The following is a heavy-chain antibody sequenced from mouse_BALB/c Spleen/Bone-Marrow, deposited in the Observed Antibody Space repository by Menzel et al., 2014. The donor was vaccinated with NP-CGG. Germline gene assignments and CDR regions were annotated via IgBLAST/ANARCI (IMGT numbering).Heavy chain of an antibody. D-gene: IGHD1-2*01. J-gene: IGHJ2*01. CDR2: IYPYNGVT. Sequence: EVQLQQSGPELVKPGASVKISCKASGYTFTDYNMHWVKQSHGKSLEWIGYIYPYNGVTGYNQKFKSKATLTVDNSSTTAYMEFRSLTSEDSAVYYCARPHYYGYGYWGQGTTLTVSS. CDR3: ARPHYYGYGY. V-gene: IGHV1S29*02. CDR1: GYTFTDYN.